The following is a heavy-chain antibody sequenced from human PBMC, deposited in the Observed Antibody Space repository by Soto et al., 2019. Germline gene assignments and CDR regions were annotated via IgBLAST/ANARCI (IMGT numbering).Heavy chain of an antibody. J-gene: IGHJ6*03. V-gene: IGHV3-9*01. D-gene: IGHD3-10*01. CDR3: AKDIDPGDYYYYMDV. Sequence: EVQLVESGGGLVQPGRSLRLSCAASGFTLDDYAMHWVRQAPGKGLEWVSGISWNSGSIGYADSVKGRFTISRDNAKNSLYLQMNSLRAEDTALYYCAKDIDPGDYYYYMDVWGKGTTVTVSS. CDR1: GFTLDDYA. CDR2: ISWNSGSI.